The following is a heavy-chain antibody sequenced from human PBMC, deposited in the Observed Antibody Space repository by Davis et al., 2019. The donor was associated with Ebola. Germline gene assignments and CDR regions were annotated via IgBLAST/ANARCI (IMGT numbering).Heavy chain of an antibody. D-gene: IGHD1-14*01. CDR2: INPNSGGT. Sequence: ASVKVSCKASGYTFTGYYMHWVRQAPGQGLEWMGWINPNSGGTNYAQKFQGWVTMTRDTSISTAYMELSRLRSDDTAVYYCARDRGEPSHYYYMDVWGKGTTVTVSS. V-gene: IGHV1-2*04. J-gene: IGHJ6*03. CDR3: ARDRGEPSHYYYMDV. CDR1: GYTFTGYY.